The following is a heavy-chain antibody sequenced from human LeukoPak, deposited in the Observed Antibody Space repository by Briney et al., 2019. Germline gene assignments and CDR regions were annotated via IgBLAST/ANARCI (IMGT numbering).Heavy chain of an antibody. D-gene: IGHD3-22*01. CDR1: GYTFTSYG. CDR2: ISAYNGNT. CDR3: ARYPMIVVVNYYYYYMDV. Sequence: ASVKVSCKASGYTFTSYGISWVRQAPGQGLEWMGWISAYNGNTNYAQKLQGRVTMTTDTSTSTAYMELRSLRSDDTAVYYCARYPMIVVVNYYYYYMDVWGKGTTVTVSS. V-gene: IGHV1-18*01. J-gene: IGHJ6*03.